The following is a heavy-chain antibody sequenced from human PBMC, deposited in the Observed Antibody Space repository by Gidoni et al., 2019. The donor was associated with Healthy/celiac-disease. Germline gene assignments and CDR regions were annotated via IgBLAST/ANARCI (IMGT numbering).Heavy chain of an antibody. D-gene: IGHD3-10*01. Sequence: QVQLQQWGAGLLKPSQTLSLTCAGYGGSCSGYYWSWIRQPPGKGLEWIGEINHSGSTNYNPSLKSRVTISVDTSKNQFSLKLSSVTAADTAVYYCARGRLLLRFAGNWFDPWGQGTLVTVSS. J-gene: IGHJ5*02. CDR2: INHSGST. CDR1: GGSCSGYY. CDR3: ARGRLLLRFAGNWFDP. V-gene: IGHV4-34*01.